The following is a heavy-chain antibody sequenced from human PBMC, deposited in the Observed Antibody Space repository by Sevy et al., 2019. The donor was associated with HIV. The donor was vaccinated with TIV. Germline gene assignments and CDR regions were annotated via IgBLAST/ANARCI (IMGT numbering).Heavy chain of an antibody. CDR1: GGSISSGGYY. D-gene: IGHD3-16*02. Sequence: SETLSLTCTVSGGSISSGGYYWSWIRQHPGKGLEWIGYIYYSGSTYYNPSLKSRVTISVDTSKNQFSLKLSSVTAADTAVYYWARDDPITFGGVIGHDAFDIWGQGTMVTVSS. J-gene: IGHJ3*02. V-gene: IGHV4-31*03. CDR3: ARDDPITFGGVIGHDAFDI. CDR2: IYYSGST.